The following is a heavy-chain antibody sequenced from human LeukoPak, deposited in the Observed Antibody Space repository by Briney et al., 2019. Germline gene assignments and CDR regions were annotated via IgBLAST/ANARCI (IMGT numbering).Heavy chain of an antibody. J-gene: IGHJ4*02. CDR2: TYCRSKLYH. CDR1: GDSVSSDSAA. D-gene: IGHD6-13*01. V-gene: IGHV6-1*01. CDR3: ARGYSTTAWRFYFDY. Sequence: SQTLSLTCAISGDSVSSDSAAWNWIRQSPSRGLEWLGRTYCRSKLYHDYAVSVKSRINISPDTSKNQFSLQLNSVTPEDTAVYYCARGYSTTAWRFYFDYWGQGTLVTVSS.